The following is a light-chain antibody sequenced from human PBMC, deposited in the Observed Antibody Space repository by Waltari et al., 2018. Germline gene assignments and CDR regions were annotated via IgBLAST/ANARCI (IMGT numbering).Light chain of an antibody. CDR2: DVA. CDR3: FSYRSSSTWV. CDR1: SSDVGGYNY. Sequence: QSALTQPASVSESPGQSITISCSGTSSDVGGYNYVCWYQQHPGKAPKLIIYDVAKRPAGGSNRCCGSKSVNTASLTIAGLQAEDEADYYCFSYRSSSTWVFGGGTKLTVL. V-gene: IGLV2-14*01. J-gene: IGLJ3*02.